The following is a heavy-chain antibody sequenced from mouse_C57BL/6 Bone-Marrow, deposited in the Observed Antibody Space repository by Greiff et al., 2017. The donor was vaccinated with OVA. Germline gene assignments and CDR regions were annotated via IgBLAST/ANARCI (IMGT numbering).Heavy chain of an antibody. J-gene: IGHJ3*01. V-gene: IGHV1-5*01. CDR3: TRYYYGSPWFAD. CDR2: IYPGNSDT. Sequence: VQLQQSGTVLARPGASVKMSCKTSGYTFTSYWMHWVKQRPGQGLEWIGAIYPGNSDTSYNQKFKGKAKLTAVTSASTAYMELSSLTNEDSAVYYCTRYYYGSPWFADWGKGTLVTVSA. CDR1: GYTFTSYW. D-gene: IGHD1-1*01.